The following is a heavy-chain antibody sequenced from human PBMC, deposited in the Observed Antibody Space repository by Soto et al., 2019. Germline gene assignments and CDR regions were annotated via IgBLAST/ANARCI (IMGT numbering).Heavy chain of an antibody. D-gene: IGHD3-10*01. CDR2: ISAYNGNT. Sequence: ASVKVSCKASGYTFTSYGISWVRQAPGQGLEWMGWISAYNGNTNYAQKLQGRVTMTTDTSTSTAYMELRSLRSDDTAVYYCAREGGGGGSGRTDYYYYMDVWGKGTTVTVSS. CDR3: AREGGGGGSGRTDYYYYMDV. V-gene: IGHV1-18*01. CDR1: GYTFTSYG. J-gene: IGHJ6*03.